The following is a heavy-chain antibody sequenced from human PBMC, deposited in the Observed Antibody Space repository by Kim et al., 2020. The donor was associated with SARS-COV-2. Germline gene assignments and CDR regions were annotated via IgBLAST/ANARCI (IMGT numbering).Heavy chain of an antibody. V-gene: IGHV1-8*01. J-gene: IGHJ6*03. D-gene: IGHD6-13*01. Sequence: ASVKVSCKASGYTFTSYDINWVRQATGQGLEWMGWMNPNSGNPGYAQKFQGRVTMTRNTSISTAYMELSSLRSEDTAVYYCARGFRAAAGPFYYYYYMDVWGKGTTVTVSS. CDR3: ARGFRAAAGPFYYYYYMDV. CDR2: MNPNSGNP. CDR1: GYTFTSYD.